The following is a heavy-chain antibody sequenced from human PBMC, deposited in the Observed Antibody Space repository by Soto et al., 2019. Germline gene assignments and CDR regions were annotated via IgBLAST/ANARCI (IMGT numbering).Heavy chain of an antibody. V-gene: IGHV3-23*01. J-gene: IGHJ4*02. CDR3: AKEGAMIGNPLFDS. CDR1: GFIFRHYA. Sequence: GGSLRLSCAASGFIFRHYAMSWVRQAPGKGLEWVSGISGSGDGAFYADSAKGRFTISRDNSRDTLFLEVYNLRAEDTAVYYCAKEGAMIGNPLFDSWGLGTLVTVLL. CDR2: ISGSGDGA. D-gene: IGHD1-26*01.